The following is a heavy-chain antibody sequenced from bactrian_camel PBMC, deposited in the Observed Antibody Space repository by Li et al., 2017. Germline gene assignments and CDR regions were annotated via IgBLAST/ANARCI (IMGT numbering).Heavy chain of an antibody. D-gene: IGHD2*01. CDR2: IRRNGDA. CDR1: GYPSSRHC. V-gene: IGHV3S31*01. J-gene: IGHJ6*01. Sequence: VQLVESGGGSVQAGGSLRLSCAHSGYPSSRHCMGWFRQAPGKAREGIAGIRRNGDAYYADSVKGRFTISRDNAKNTLYLQMNSVKPEDSGMYYCAAGEGRSYCSGPFTYHDFGRWGQGTQVTVS. CDR3: AAGEGRSYCSGPFTYHDFGR.